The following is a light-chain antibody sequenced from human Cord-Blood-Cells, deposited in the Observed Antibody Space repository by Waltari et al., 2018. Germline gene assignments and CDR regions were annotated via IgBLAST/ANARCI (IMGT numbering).Light chain of an antibody. Sequence: QAALIQPASVSGSPGQSINISCTGTSSDVVGYNYVSWYQQHPGKAPKLMIYDVSKRPSGVSNRFSGSKSGNTASLTISGLQAEDEADYYCSSYTSSSTLVFGGGTKLTVL. V-gene: IGLV2-14*03. J-gene: IGLJ3*02. CDR2: DVS. CDR3: SSYTSSSTLV. CDR1: SSDVVGYNY.